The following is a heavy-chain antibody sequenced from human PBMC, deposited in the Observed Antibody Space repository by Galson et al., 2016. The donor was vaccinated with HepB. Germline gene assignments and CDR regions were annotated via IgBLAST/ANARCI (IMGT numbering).Heavy chain of an antibody. CDR1: GVSISNYY. V-gene: IGHV4-59*01. CDR2: VYYSRST. Sequence: ETLSLTCTVSGVSISNYYWSWIRQPPGKRLEWIGYVYYSRSTNYNPSLKSRVTISVDTSKNQFSLKLNAVTSADTAVYYCARVHPRMITFGGAVVFDYWGQGTLVTVSS. J-gene: IGHJ4*02. CDR3: ARVHPRMITFGGAVVFDY. D-gene: IGHD3-16*02.